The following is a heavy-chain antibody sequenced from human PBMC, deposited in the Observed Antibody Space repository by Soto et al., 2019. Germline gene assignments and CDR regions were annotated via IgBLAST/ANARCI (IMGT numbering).Heavy chain of an antibody. CDR2: IWYDGSKK. CDR1: GFSFSHYG. Sequence: QVQLVESGGGVVQPGRSLRLSCAASGFSFSHYGMHWVRQAPGKGLEWVAVIWYDGSKKYYAGSVKGRFTISRDNCKNTLYMQRNSLRADDTAVYYCARDQCELLEFGWFDPWGQGTLVTVSS. CDR3: ARDQCELLEFGWFDP. J-gene: IGHJ5*02. V-gene: IGHV3-33*01. D-gene: IGHD1-26*01.